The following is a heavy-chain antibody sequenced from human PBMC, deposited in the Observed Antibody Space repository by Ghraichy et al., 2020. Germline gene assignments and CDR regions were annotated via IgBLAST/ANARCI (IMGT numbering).Heavy chain of an antibody. J-gene: IGHJ4*02. CDR3: VRGQCSAFNF. CDR1: GDSLSSNGVA. Sequence: SQTLSLTCVISGDSLSSNGVAWNWIRQSPSRGLEWLGRTYYRSKCYSEYAISVKSRITINPDTSKNQFTLHLSSLTPGDTSLYYGVRGQCSAFNFWGQGTLVTVSS. V-gene: IGHV6-1*01. D-gene: IGHD6-19*01. CDR2: TYYRSKCYS.